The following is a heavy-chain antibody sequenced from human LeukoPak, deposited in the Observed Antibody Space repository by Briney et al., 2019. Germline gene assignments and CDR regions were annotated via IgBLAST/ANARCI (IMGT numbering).Heavy chain of an antibody. CDR1: GFTFSSYA. D-gene: IGHD2-15*01. CDR2: ISYDGSNK. Sequence: GGSLRLSCAASGFTFSSYAMHWVRQAPGKGLEWVAVISYDGSNKYYADSVKGRFTISRDNSKNTLYLQMNSLRAEDTAVYYCARRGATLGFDAFDIWGQGTMVTASS. V-gene: IGHV3-30*01. CDR3: ARRGATLGFDAFDI. J-gene: IGHJ3*02.